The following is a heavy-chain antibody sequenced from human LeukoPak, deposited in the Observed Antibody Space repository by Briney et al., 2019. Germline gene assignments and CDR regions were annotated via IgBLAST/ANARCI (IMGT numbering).Heavy chain of an antibody. CDR1: GFTFSSYG. CDR2: IRYDGSNK. D-gene: IGHD3-10*01. CDR3: AKEIPRYYYGSGGY. Sequence: PGGSLRLSCAASGFTFSSYGMHWVRQAPGKGLEWVAFIRYDGSNKYYADSVKGRFTISRDNSKNTLYLQMNSLRAEDTAVYYCAKEIPRYYYGSGGYWGQGILVAVSS. V-gene: IGHV3-30*02. J-gene: IGHJ4*02.